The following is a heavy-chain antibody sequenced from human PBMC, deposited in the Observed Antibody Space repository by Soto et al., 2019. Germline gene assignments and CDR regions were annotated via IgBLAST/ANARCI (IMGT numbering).Heavy chain of an antibody. CDR2: IYYSGST. V-gene: IGHV4-59*01. CDR3: ARDQASYYYDSSGYYPYYYYGMDG. Sequence: SETLSLTCTVSGGSISSYYWSWIRQPPGKGLEWIGYIYYSGSTNYNPSLKSRVTISVDTSKNQFSLKLSSVTAADTAVYYCARDQASYYYDSSGYYPYYYYGMDGWGQGTTVTVSS. D-gene: IGHD3-22*01. CDR1: GGSISSYY. J-gene: IGHJ6*02.